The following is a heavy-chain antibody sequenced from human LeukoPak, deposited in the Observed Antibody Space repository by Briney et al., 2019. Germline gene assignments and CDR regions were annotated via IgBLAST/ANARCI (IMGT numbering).Heavy chain of an antibody. D-gene: IGHD6-19*01. V-gene: IGHV4-61*01. Sequence: PSETLSLTCTVSGGSVTSGTYFLNWIRQAPGKGLEWIGYIDYNGSTNYNPSLKSRVTISVGTSKNQFPLKVSSVTATDTAVYYCARGSGWLTDHWGQGTLVTVSS. CDR1: GGSVTSGTYF. CDR3: ARGSGWLTDH. CDR2: IDYNGST. J-gene: IGHJ4*02.